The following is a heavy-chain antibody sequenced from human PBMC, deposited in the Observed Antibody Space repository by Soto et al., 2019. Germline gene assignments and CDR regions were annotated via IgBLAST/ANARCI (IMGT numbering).Heavy chain of an antibody. V-gene: IGHV3-64D*09. CDR2: ISSNGGST. CDR1: GFTFSSYA. J-gene: IGHJ3*02. D-gene: IGHD6-13*01. Sequence: GGSLRLSCSASGFTFSSYAMHWVRQAPGKGLEYVSAISSNGGSTYYADSVKGRFTISRDNSKNSLYLQMSSLRAEDTAVYYCVKAYSSSWYDAFDIWGQGTMVTVSS. CDR3: VKAYSSSWYDAFDI.